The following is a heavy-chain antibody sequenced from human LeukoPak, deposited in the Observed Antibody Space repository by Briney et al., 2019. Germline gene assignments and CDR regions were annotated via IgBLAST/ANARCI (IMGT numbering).Heavy chain of an antibody. CDR3: ATYDSSGYYYRHDY. Sequence: GGSLRLSCAASGFTFSSYAMSWVRQAPGKGLEWVSAISGSGGSTYYADSVKGRFTISRDNSKNTLYLQMNSLRAEDTAVYYCATYDSSGYYYRHDYWGQGTLVTVSS. CDR1: GFTFSSYA. J-gene: IGHJ4*02. V-gene: IGHV3-23*01. D-gene: IGHD3-22*01. CDR2: ISGSGGST.